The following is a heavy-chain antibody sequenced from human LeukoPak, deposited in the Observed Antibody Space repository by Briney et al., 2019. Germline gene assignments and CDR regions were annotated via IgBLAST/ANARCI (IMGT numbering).Heavy chain of an antibody. Sequence: PGGSLRLSCAASGFTFSSFSMNWVRQAPGKGLEWVSFISSSTSSIYYADSVKGRFTISRDNAKNSLYLQMNSLRAEDTAVFYCAKDQVVVVAATFGYWGQGTLVTVSS. J-gene: IGHJ4*02. D-gene: IGHD2-15*01. CDR3: AKDQVVVVAATFGY. V-gene: IGHV3-48*01. CDR1: GFTFSSFS. CDR2: ISSSTSSI.